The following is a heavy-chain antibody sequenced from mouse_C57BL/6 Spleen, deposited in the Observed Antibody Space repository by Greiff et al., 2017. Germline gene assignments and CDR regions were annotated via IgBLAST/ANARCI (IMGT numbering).Heavy chain of an antibody. D-gene: IGHD2-4*01. J-gene: IGHJ4*01. CDR1: GYTFTNYW. CDR3: ARRGSGYYDYLYAMDY. V-gene: IGHV1-63*01. Sequence: QVQLQQSGAELVRPGTSVKMSCKASGYTFTNYWIGWAKQRPGHGLEWIGDIYPGGGYTNYNEKFKGKATLTADKSSSTAYMQFSILTSEDSAIYYCARRGSGYYDYLYAMDYWGQGTSVTVSS. CDR2: IYPGGGYT.